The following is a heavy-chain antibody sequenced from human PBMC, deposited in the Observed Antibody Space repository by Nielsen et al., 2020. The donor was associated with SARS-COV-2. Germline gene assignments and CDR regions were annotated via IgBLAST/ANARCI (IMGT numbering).Heavy chain of an antibody. CDR1: GFTFSNAW. J-gene: IGHJ4*02. CDR3: AREIWGAVTSY. CDR2: INHSGST. Sequence: ESLKISCAASGFTFSNAWMSWIRQPPGKGLEWIGEINHSGSTNYNPSLKSRVTISVDTSKNQFSLKLSSVTAADTAVYYCAREIWGAVTSYWGQGTLVTVSS. V-gene: IGHV4-34*01. D-gene: IGHD4-17*01.